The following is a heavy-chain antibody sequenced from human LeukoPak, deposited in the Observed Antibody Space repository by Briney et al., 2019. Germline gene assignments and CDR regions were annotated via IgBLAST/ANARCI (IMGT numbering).Heavy chain of an antibody. CDR3: AKDERNWNYNLASQTYD. CDR2: ISGSGGST. J-gene: IGHJ4*02. D-gene: IGHD1-7*01. CDR1: GFIFSSCA. Sequence: GGSLRLSCAASGFIFSSCAMTWVRQAPGKGLEWVSAISGSGGSTYYANSVKGRFTISRDNSKNTLYLQMNSLRAEDTAVYYCAKDERNWNYNLASQTYDWGQGTLVTVSS. V-gene: IGHV3-23*01.